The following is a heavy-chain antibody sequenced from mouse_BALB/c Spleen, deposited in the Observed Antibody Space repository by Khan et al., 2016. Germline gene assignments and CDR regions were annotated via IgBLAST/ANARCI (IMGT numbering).Heavy chain of an antibody. CDR3: ARSGYYGYDFDY. D-gene: IGHD2-2*01. CDR1: GFTFSSFG. V-gene: IGHV5-17*02. CDR2: ISSGSSTI. J-gene: IGHJ2*01. Sequence: EVELVESGGGLVQPGGSRKLSCAASGFTFSSFGMHWVRQAPEKGLEWVAYISSGSSTIYYADTVKGRFTISRDNPKNTLFLQMTSLRSEDTAMYYCARSGYYGYDFDYRGQGNTLTVSS.